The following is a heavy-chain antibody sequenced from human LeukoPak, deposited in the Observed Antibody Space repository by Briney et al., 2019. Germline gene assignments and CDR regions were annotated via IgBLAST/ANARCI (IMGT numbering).Heavy chain of an antibody. J-gene: IGHJ4*02. D-gene: IGHD3-10*01. CDR3: ARGLWFGELGY. CDR2: INHSGST. V-gene: IGHV4-34*01. Sequence: SETLSLTCAVYGGSFSGYYWSWIRQPPGKGLEWIGEINHSGSTNYNPSLKSRVTISVDTSKNQFSLKLSSVTAADTAVYYCARGLWFGELGYWGQGTLVTVSS. CDR1: GGSFSGYY.